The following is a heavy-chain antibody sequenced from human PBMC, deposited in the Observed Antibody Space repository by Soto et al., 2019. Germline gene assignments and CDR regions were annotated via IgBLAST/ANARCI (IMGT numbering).Heavy chain of an antibody. CDR1: GYRFETYG. Sequence: GASVKVSCKASGYRFETYGMTWVRQAPGQGLEWMGWISAYSVDTYNAQKFQDRVTMTTDTSTGTAYMELRGLRSDDTAAYYCARGHEVIRGALDVWGQGTTVTVSS. V-gene: IGHV1-18*01. CDR3: ARGHEVIRGALDV. CDR2: ISAYSVDT. J-gene: IGHJ6*02. D-gene: IGHD2-21*01.